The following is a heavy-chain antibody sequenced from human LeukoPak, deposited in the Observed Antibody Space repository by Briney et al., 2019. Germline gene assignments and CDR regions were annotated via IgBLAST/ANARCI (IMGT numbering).Heavy chain of an antibody. Sequence: GGSLRLSCAASGFTFSSYWMHWVRHAPGKGLVWVSRINSDGSSTSYADSVKGRFTISRDNAKNTLYLQMDSLRAEDTATYYCARGTGSYYSLGYWGQGTLVTVSS. CDR1: GFTFSSYW. V-gene: IGHV3-74*01. CDR3: ARGTGSYYSLGY. CDR2: INSDGSST. J-gene: IGHJ4*02. D-gene: IGHD1-26*01.